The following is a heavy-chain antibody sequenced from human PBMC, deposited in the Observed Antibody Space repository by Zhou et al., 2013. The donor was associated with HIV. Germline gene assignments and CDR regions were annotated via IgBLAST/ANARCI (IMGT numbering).Heavy chain of an antibody. CDR3: ASCLVVVVPAATFDYYYMDV. J-gene: IGHJ6*03. D-gene: IGHD2-2*01. CDR2: IIPIFGTA. CDR1: GGTFSSYA. Sequence: QVQLVQSGAEVKKPGSSVKVSCKASGGTFSSYAISWVRQAPGQGLEWMGGIIPIFGTANYAQKFQGRVTITTDESTSTAYMELSSLRSEDTAVYYCASCLVVVVPAATFDYYYMDVWGQGTTVTVSS. V-gene: IGHV1-69*05.